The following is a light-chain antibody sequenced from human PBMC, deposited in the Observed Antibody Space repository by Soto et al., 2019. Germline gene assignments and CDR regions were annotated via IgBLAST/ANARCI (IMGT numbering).Light chain of an antibody. V-gene: IGLV2-14*01. J-gene: IGLJ3*02. CDR3: SSYTSSNTWV. Sequence: QSVLTQPASVSGSPGQSITISCTGTSSDVGGHNHVSWYQQHPGKVPKLMIYEVSNRPSGVSNRFSGSKSGNTASLTISGLQAEDEADYYCSSYTSSNTWVFGGGTQLTVL. CDR2: EVS. CDR1: SSDVGGHNH.